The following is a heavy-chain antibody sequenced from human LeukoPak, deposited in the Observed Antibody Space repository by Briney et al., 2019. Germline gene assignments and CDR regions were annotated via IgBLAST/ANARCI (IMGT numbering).Heavy chain of an antibody. D-gene: IGHD3-10*01. J-gene: IGHJ5*02. Sequence: PLETLSLTCSVSGGSVTSGGFYWGWLRQPPGKGPEWIATIYYYNPSLQSRVTISIDTSKNQFSLRLTSMTATDTAVYHCARHSGSGSLSRPFDPWGQGTLVTVSS. CDR2: IY. V-gene: IGHV4-39*01. CDR3: ARHSGSGSLSRPFDP. CDR1: GGSVTSGGFY.